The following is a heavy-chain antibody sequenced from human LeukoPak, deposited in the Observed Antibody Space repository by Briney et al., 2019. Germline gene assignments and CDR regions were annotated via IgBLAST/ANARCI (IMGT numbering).Heavy chain of an antibody. CDR1: GFIFSYYA. J-gene: IGHJ4*02. D-gene: IGHD3-22*01. V-gene: IGHV3-30*18. Sequence: PGGSLRLSCAASGFIFSYYALHWVRQAPGKGLEWVAVISYDGTTKYYADSVKGRFTISRDNSKNTLYLQMNSLRAEDTAVYYCAKDAQGGYDSSGYPDYFDYWGQGTLVTVSS. CDR2: ISYDGTTK. CDR3: AKDAQGGYDSSGYPDYFDY.